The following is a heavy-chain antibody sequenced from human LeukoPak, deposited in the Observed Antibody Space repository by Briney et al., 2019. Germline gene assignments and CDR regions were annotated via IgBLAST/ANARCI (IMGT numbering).Heavy chain of an antibody. V-gene: IGHV1-69*13. D-gene: IGHD3-22*01. CDR1: GGTVSRYP. CDR2: IIPIFGTA. CDR3: AREQNYYDSSGYYDY. J-gene: IGHJ4*02. Sequence: ASVKVSCKASGGTVSRYPISWVRQAPGQGLEWMGGIIPIFGTANYAQKFQGRVTITADESTSTAYMELSSLRSEDTAVYYCAREQNYYDSSGYYDYWGQGTLVTVSS.